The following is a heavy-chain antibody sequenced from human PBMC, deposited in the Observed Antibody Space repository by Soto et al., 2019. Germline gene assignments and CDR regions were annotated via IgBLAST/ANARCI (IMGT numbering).Heavy chain of an antibody. J-gene: IGHJ4*02. V-gene: IGHV3-7*01. CDR2: INQDGSEK. D-gene: IGHD6-13*01. Sequence: GGSLRLSCAASGFTFSSYWMSWVRQAPGKGLESVANINQDGSEKYYVDSVKGRFAISRDNAKNSLYLQMDSLRVGDTAVYYCARAPGMGAAGTPPHWGQGTLVTVSS. CDR3: ARAPGMGAAGTPPH. CDR1: GFTFSSYW.